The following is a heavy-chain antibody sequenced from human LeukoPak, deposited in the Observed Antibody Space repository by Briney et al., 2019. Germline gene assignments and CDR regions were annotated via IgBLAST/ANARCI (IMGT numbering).Heavy chain of an antibody. V-gene: IGHV3-20*04. D-gene: IGHD3-16*01. Sequence: GGSLRLSCAASGFTFDDYGMSWVRQAPGKGLEWVSGTNWNGGSTGYADSVKGRFTISRDNAKNSLYLQMNSLRAEDTALYYCARDTSATGGIGAFDIWGQGTMVTVSS. CDR1: GFTFDDYG. J-gene: IGHJ3*02. CDR3: ARDTSATGGIGAFDI. CDR2: TNWNGGST.